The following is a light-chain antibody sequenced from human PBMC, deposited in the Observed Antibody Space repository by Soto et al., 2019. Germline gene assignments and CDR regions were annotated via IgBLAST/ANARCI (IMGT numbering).Light chain of an antibody. CDR2: WAS. V-gene: IGKV4-1*01. Sequence: DIVMTQSPDSLAVSLGERATINCKSSQSVLYSSNNKNYLAWYQQRPRQPPKLLIYWASTRESGVPDRFNGSGSETDFTLTVTRLQAEVLAAYYCQQYYSAPHTFGQGTKLEI. CDR1: QSVLYSSNNKNY. CDR3: QQYYSAPHT. J-gene: IGKJ2*01.